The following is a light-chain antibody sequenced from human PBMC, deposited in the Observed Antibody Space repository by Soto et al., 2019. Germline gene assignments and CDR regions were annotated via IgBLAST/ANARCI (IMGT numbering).Light chain of an antibody. CDR3: SSYTSSSTLWV. V-gene: IGLV2-14*01. CDR1: SNDVGGYNY. J-gene: IGLJ3*02. CDR2: EVS. Sequence: QSALTQPASVSGSPGQSITISCTGTSNDVGGYNYVSWYQQHPDKAPKLMIYEVSNRPSGVSNRFSGSKSGNTAFLTMSGLQAEDEADYYCSSYTSSSTLWVFGGGTKVTVL.